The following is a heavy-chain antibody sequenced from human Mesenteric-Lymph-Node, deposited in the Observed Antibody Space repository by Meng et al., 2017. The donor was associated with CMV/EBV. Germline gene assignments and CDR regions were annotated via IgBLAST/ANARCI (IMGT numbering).Heavy chain of an antibody. D-gene: IGHD3-10*01. V-gene: IGHV1-2*06. CDR1: TFTGYY. Sequence: TFTGYYMHWLRQAPGQGLEWIGRINPNSGGTNYAQKFQGRVTMTRDTSISTAYMELSRLRSDDTAVYYCARDLGRFGELSDIWFDPWGQGTLVTVSS. CDR3: ARDLGRFGELSDIWFDP. CDR2: INPNSGGT. J-gene: IGHJ5*02.